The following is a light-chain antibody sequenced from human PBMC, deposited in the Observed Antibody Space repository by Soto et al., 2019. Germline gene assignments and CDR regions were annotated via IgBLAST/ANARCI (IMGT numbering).Light chain of an antibody. CDR3: QQYNNWPPLIT. V-gene: IGKV3-15*01. CDR1: QSVSSN. CDR2: GAS. Sequence: EIVMTQSPATLSVSPGERATLSCRASQSVSSNLAWYQQKPGQAPRLLIYGASTRATGIPARFSGSGSGTEFTLTISSLQSEDFAVYYWQQYNNWPPLITFGPGTKVDIK. J-gene: IGKJ3*01.